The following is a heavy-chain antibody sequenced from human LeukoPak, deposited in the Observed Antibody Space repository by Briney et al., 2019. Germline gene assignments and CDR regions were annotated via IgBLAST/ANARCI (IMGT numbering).Heavy chain of an antibody. CDR1: GFTFSNYW. CDR3: VRDLILVWTPGDDFDH. CDR2: INEYGTTI. V-gene: IGHV3-74*01. J-gene: IGHJ4*02. D-gene: IGHD3-16*01. Sequence: PGGSLRLSCAASGFTFSNYWMHWGRHAPGKGLEWVSRINEYGTTITYADSVKGRFTISRENARNTLFLQMNSLTPEDTAVYYCVRDLILVWTPGDDFDHWGQGTLVTVSS.